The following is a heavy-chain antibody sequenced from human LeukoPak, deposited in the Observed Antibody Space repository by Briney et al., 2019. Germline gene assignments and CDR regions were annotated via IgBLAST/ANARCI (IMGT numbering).Heavy chain of an antibody. D-gene: IGHD3-10*01. CDR3: RTYYYGSGREDAFDF. Sequence: GGSLRLSCAASGFTFDDYGMSWVRQAPGKGLEWVSGINWNGGSTGYADSVKGRFTISRDNAKNSLYLQMNSLRAEDTALYYCRTYYYGSGREDAFDFWGQGTMVTVSS. CDR2: INWNGGST. J-gene: IGHJ3*01. CDR1: GFTFDDYG. V-gene: IGHV3-20*04.